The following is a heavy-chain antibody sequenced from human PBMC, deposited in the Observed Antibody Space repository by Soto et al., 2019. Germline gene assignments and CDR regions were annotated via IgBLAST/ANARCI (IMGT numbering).Heavy chain of an antibody. D-gene: IGHD5-12*01. V-gene: IGHV4-38-2*01. Sequence: NPSETLSLTCAVSGYSISSGYYWGWIRQPLGKGLEWIGSIYHSGSTYYNPSLKSRVTISVDTSKNQFSLKLSSVTAADTAVYYCARHPLYSGYPNWFDPWGQGTLVTVSS. CDR3: ARHPLYSGYPNWFDP. CDR2: IYHSGST. CDR1: GYSISSGYY. J-gene: IGHJ5*02.